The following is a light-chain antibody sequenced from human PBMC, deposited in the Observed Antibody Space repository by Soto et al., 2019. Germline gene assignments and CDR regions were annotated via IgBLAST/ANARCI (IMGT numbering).Light chain of an antibody. J-gene: IGKJ2*01. V-gene: IGKV3-20*01. CDR1: QSVSSSY. CDR3: QPYGSSPPYT. CDR2: GAS. Sequence: EIVLTQSPGTLSLSPGERATLSCRASQSVSSSYLAWYQQKPGQAPRLLIYGASSRATGIPDRFSGSGSVTDFTITISRLEPEDFAVYYCQPYGSSPPYTFGQGTKLEIK.